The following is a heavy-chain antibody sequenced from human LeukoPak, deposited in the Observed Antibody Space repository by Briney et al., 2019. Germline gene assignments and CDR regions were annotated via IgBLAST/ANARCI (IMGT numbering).Heavy chain of an antibody. CDR3: AREKNGSGSYSAGYDY. CDR2: INHSGST. Sequence: SETLSLTYAVYGGSFSGYYWSWIRQPPGKGLEWIGEINHSGSTNYNPSLKSRVTISVDTSKNQFSLKLSSVTAADTAVYYCAREKNGSGSYSAGYDYWGQGTLVTVSS. J-gene: IGHJ4*02. CDR1: GGSFSGYY. V-gene: IGHV4-34*01. D-gene: IGHD3-10*01.